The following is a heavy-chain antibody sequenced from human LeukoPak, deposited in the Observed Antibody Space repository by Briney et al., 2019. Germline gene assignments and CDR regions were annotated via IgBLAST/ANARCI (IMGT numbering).Heavy chain of an antibody. CDR3: SGDLNWHHDS. Sequence: ASVKVSCEASGGTFGSYTINWVRQAPGQGLEWMGRSIPIFDRTNYARNFQGRVTITADKSTTTVYMELTSLRSDDTAVYYCSGDLNWHHDSWGQGTLVTVSS. D-gene: IGHD3-16*01. CDR1: GGTFGSYT. CDR2: SIPIFDRT. J-gene: IGHJ5*02. V-gene: IGHV1-69*08.